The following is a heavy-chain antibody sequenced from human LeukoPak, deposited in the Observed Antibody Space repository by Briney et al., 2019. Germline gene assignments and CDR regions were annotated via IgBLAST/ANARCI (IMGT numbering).Heavy chain of an antibody. J-gene: IGHJ4*02. CDR1: GFTFSSYA. V-gene: IGHV3-23*01. D-gene: IGHD2-15*01. Sequence: GGSLRLSCAASGFTFSSYAMSWVRQAPGKGLEWVSTISGSGGSTYYADSVKGRFTISRDNSKNTLYLQMNSLRAEDTAVYYCAKARGEQNGGSNYWGQGTQVIVSS. CDR2: ISGSGGST. CDR3: AKARGEQNGGSNY.